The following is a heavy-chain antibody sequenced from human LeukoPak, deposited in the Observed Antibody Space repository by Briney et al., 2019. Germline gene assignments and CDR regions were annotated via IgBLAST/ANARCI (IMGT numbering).Heavy chain of an antibody. Sequence: PSETLSLTCTVSGGSISSGNYYYSWIRQPAGKGPEWIGHIYSSGTTNYNPSLKSRVTMSVDTSKNQFSLKLTSVTAADTAVYYCAREAGSYDSSGYYSLYYSFDYWGQGTLVTVSS. D-gene: IGHD3-22*01. CDR2: IYSSGTT. J-gene: IGHJ4*02. CDR1: GGSISSGNYY. CDR3: AREAGSYDSSGYYSLYYSFDY. V-gene: IGHV4-61*09.